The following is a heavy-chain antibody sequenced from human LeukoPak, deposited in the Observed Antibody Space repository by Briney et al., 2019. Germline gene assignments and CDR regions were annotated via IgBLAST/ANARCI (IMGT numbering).Heavy chain of an antibody. V-gene: IGHV3-53*01. CDR3: AREHTIGWSIFDF. CDR1: GFTVSRNY. Sequence: GGSLRLSCAASGFTVSRNYMSWVRQAPGKGLEWVSLIYSGGSTYYADSVKGRFTISRDNSKNTLYLQMSSLRAEDTAVYYCAREHTIGWSIFDFWGQGTLVTVSS. D-gene: IGHD6-19*01. J-gene: IGHJ4*02. CDR2: IYSGGST.